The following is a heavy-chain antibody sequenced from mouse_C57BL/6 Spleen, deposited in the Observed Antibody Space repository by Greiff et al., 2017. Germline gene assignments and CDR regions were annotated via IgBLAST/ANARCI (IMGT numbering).Heavy chain of an antibody. Sequence: EVKLMESGGGLVKPGGSLKLSCAASGFTFSDYGMHWVRQAPEKGLEWVAYISSGSSTIYYADTVKGRFTISRDNAKNTLFLQMTSLRSEDTAMYYCARRHYYGSTDYWGQGTTLTVSS. D-gene: IGHD1-1*01. CDR3: ARRHYYGSTDY. V-gene: IGHV5-17*01. CDR1: GFTFSDYG. J-gene: IGHJ2*01. CDR2: ISSGSSTI.